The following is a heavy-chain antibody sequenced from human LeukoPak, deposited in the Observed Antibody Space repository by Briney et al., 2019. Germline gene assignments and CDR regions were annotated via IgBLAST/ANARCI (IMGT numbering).Heavy chain of an antibody. CDR1: GGSISTYY. V-gene: IGHV4-59*08. Sequence: SETLSLTCTVYGGSISTYYWSWIRQPPGKGLEWIGHIEDSGSTNYNASLKSRVTISVDTSKTQFSLNLNSVTAADTAVYYCARHGGENDAWFDPWGQGTLVTVSS. CDR2: IEDSGST. J-gene: IGHJ5*02. CDR3: ARHGGENDAWFDP. D-gene: IGHD1-1*01.